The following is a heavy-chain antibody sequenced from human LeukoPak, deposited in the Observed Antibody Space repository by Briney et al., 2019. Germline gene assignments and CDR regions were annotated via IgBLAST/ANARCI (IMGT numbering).Heavy chain of an antibody. CDR1: GFSFNSNG. D-gene: IGHD3-16*01. CDR2: VSGSGGST. J-gene: IGHJ5*02. V-gene: IGHV3-23*01. CDR3: GKEGGA. Sequence: GGSLRLSCAASGFSFNSNGMSWVRQPPGKGLEWVSTVSGSGGSTHYTDSVGGRFTISRDNSKDMVYLQMNSLKVEDTATYYCGKEGGAWGQGTKVTVSS.